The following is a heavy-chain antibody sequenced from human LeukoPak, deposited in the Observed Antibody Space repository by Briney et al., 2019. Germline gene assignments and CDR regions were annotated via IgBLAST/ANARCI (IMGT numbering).Heavy chain of an antibody. D-gene: IGHD5-12*01. CDR2: IRSSSET. CDR1: GFIFSQYS. CDR3: ARDAGNSGYACDL. J-gene: IGHJ5*02. V-gene: IGHV3-48*01. Sequence: AGGSLRLSCAASGFIFSQYSMNWVRQAPGKGLEWVSHIRSSSETFYADSVKGRFTISRDNARNSLYLQMNNLRGEDTAIYYCARDAGNSGYACDLWGQGTLVTVSS.